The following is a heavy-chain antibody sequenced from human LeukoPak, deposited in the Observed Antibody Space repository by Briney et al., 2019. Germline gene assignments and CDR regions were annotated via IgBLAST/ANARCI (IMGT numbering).Heavy chain of an antibody. CDR1: GGTFSSYA. V-gene: IGHV1-69*04. CDR2: IIPILGIA. J-gene: IGHJ3*02. Sequence: EASVKVSCKASGGTFSSYAISWVRQAPGQGLEWMGRIIPILGIANYAQKFQGRVTITADKSTSTAYMELSSLRSEDTAVYYCARRAGTVAVAGPLGDAFDIWGQGTMVTVSS. D-gene: IGHD6-19*01. CDR3: ARRAGTVAVAGPLGDAFDI.